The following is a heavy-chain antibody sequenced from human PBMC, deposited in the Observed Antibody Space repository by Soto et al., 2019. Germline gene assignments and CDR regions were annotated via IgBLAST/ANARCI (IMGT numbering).Heavy chain of an antibody. V-gene: IGHV4-39*01. D-gene: IGHD5-18*01. CDR1: GGSISSSSYY. CDR3: ARRGYIRGEFDC. Sequence: SETLSLTCTVSGGSISSSSYYWGWIRQPPGKGLEWIGSIYYSGSTYYNPSLKSRVTISVDTSKNQFSLKLSSVTAADAAVYYCARRGYIRGEFDCWGQGTLVTVSS. J-gene: IGHJ4*02. CDR2: IYYSGST.